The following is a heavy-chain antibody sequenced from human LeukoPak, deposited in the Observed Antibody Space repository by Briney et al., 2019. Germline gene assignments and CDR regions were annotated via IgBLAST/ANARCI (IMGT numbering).Heavy chain of an antibody. V-gene: IGHV1-46*01. J-gene: IGHJ6*04. Sequence: ASVKVSCKASGYTFPSYYMHWVRQAPGQGLEWMGIINPSGGSTSYAQKFQGRVIMTRDTSTSTVYMELSSLRSEDTAVYYCAALAVAGTGDYYYYGMDVWGKGTTVTVSS. CDR3: AALAVAGTGDYYYYGMDV. CDR1: GYTFPSYY. D-gene: IGHD6-19*01. CDR2: INPSGGST.